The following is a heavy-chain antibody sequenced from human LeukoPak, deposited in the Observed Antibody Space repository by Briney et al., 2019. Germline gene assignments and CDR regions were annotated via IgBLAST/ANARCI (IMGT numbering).Heavy chain of an antibody. J-gene: IGHJ4*02. V-gene: IGHV3-21*01. Sequence: GGSLRLSCAASGFTFSSYSMNWVRQAPGKGLEWVSSISSSSSYRYYADSVKGRFTISRDNAKNSLYLQMNSLRAEDTAVYYCARGSTVPGYWGQGTLVTVSS. CDR2: ISSSSSYR. D-gene: IGHD4-17*01. CDR3: ARGSTVPGY. CDR1: GFTFSSYS.